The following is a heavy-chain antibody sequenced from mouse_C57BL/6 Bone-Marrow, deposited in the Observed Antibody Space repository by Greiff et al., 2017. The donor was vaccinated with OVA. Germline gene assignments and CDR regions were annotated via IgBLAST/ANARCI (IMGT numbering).Heavy chain of an antibody. Sequence: LVESGAELARPGASVKLSCKASGYTFTSYGISWVKQRTGQGLEWIGEIYPRSGNTYYNEKFKGKATLTADKSSSTAYMELRSLTSEDSAVYFCARDYYYGSSYWYFDVWGTGTTVTVSS. D-gene: IGHD1-1*01. V-gene: IGHV1-81*01. CDR3: ARDYYYGSSYWYFDV. CDR1: GYTFTSYG. J-gene: IGHJ1*03. CDR2: IYPRSGNT.